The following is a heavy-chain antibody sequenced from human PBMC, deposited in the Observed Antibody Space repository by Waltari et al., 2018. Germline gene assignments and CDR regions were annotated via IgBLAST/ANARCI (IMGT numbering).Heavy chain of an antibody. CDR1: GFTFSSYA. CDR3: AKASLRTCSGARCYHFDY. J-gene: IGHJ4*02. CDR2: FCGCIDTT. V-gene: IGHV3-23*01. D-gene: IGHD2-15*01. Sequence: EVQLLDSGGGLVQPGGSLRLSCAASGFTFSSYAMSWVRQAPGKRVVWSSNFCGCIDTTYYANSVKGRFTIARDNSKNTLYLQVNSLRAEDTAVYYCAKASLRTCSGARCYHFDYWGQGTVVTVSS.